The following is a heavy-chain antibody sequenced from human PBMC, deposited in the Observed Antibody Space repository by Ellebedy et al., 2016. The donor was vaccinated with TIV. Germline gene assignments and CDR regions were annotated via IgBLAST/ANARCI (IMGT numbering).Heavy chain of an antibody. J-gene: IGHJ4*02. CDR1: GYTFTGYY. D-gene: IGHD1-26*01. V-gene: IGHV1-2*02. CDR2: INPNSGGT. CDR3: ARDGIVGATTEDY. Sequence: ASVKVSXXASGYTFTGYYMHWVRQAPGQGLEWMGWINPNSGGTNYAQKLQGRVTMTTDTSTSTAYMELRSLRSDDTAVYYCARDGIVGATTEDYWGQGTLVTVSS.